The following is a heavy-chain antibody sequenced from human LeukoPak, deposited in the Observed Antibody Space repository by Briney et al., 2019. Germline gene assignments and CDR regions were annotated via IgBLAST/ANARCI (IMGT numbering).Heavy chain of an antibody. D-gene: IGHD6-13*01. CDR3: AKDRAAAALYYMDV. CDR2: IKSKTDGGTT. Sequence: GGSLRLSCAASGFTFSNAWMSWVRQAPGKGLEWVGRIKSKTDGGTTDYAAPVKGRFTISRDDSKNTLYLQMNSLRAEHMALYCCAKDRAAAALYYMDVWGKGTTVTVSS. V-gene: IGHV3-15*05. J-gene: IGHJ6*03. CDR1: GFTFSNAW.